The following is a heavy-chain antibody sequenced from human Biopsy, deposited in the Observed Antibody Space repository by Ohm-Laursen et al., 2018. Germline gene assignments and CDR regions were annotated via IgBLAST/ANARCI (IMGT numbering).Heavy chain of an antibody. CDR2: IYYSGST. CDR3: ARATNSTGWPYYYFYGMDV. V-gene: IGHV4-59*01. CDR1: GGSISSDY. Sequence: SGTLSLTCTDSGGSISSDYWSWIRQTPGKGLEWIGYIYYSGSTNYNPSLKSRVTISVDTSKNQFSLRLNSVTAADTAVYYCARATNSTGWPYYYFYGMDVWGQGTTVTVSS. D-gene: IGHD2/OR15-2a*01. J-gene: IGHJ6*02.